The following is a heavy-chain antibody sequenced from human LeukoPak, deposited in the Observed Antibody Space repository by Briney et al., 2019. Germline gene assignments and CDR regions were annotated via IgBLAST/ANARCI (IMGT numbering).Heavy chain of an antibody. CDR2: IYYSGST. J-gene: IGHJ6*03. V-gene: IGHV4-30-4*08. CDR3: AKTYYYYYMDV. Sequence: SETLSLTCTVSGGSTSSGDYYWSWLRQPPGKGLEWIGYIYYSGSTYYNPSLKSRVTISVDTSKNQFVLKLSSVTAADTAVYYCAKTYYYYYMDVWGKGTTVTVSS. CDR1: GGSTSSGDYY.